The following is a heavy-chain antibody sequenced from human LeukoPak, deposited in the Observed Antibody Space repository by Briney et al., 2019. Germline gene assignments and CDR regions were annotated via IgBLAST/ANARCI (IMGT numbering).Heavy chain of an antibody. Sequence: PSETLSLTCAVYGGSFSGYYWSWSRQPPGKGLEWIGEINHSGSTNYNPSLKSRVTISVDTSKNQFSLKLSSVTAADTAVYYCARGFGHYYGSGRMKNAFDIWGQGTMVTVSS. CDR3: ARGFGHYYGSGRMKNAFDI. CDR2: INHSGST. CDR1: GGSFSGYY. D-gene: IGHD3-10*01. J-gene: IGHJ3*02. V-gene: IGHV4-34*01.